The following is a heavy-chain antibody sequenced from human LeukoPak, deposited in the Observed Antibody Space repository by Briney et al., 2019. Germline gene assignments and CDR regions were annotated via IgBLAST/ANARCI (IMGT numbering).Heavy chain of an antibody. J-gene: IGHJ4*02. V-gene: IGHV4-39*01. CDR2: VYYTENT. D-gene: IGHD4-23*01. CDR1: GDYIITNSYY. CDR3: ARLGHDYGGLKIDY. Sequence: PSETLSLTCIVSGDYIITNSYYWGWIRQPPGTGLEWLGTVYYTENTYYNPSLKGRVTVSIDTSKNQFSLKLTSVTAADTAVYYCARLGHDYGGLKIDYWGQGTLVTVSS.